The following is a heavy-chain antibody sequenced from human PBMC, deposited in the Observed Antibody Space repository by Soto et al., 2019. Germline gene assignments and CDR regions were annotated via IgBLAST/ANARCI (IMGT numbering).Heavy chain of an antibody. V-gene: IGHV3-48*03. CDR2: ISSSGSTI. Sequence: GGSLRLSCAASGFTFSSYEMNWVRQAPGKGLEWVSYISSSGSTIYYADSVKGRFTISRDNAKNSLYLQMNSLRAEDTAVYYCAREEKVVGYYFDYWGQGTLVTVSS. CDR1: GFTFSSYE. D-gene: IGHD2-15*01. CDR3: AREEKVVGYYFDY. J-gene: IGHJ4*02.